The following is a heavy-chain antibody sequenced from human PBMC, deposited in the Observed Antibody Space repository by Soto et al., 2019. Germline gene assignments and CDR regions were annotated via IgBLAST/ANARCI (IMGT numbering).Heavy chain of an antibody. CDR1: GFTFNTYS. CDR2: IRTADNTI. Sequence: ESGGGLVPPGGSLRLSCAVSGFTFNTYSVNWVRQAPGKGLEWVAYIRTADNTIYYADSVRGRFTISIDFATNSLFLQMSGLRAEDTALYYCARDHQWAFDYWGQGTQVTVSS. D-gene: IGHD1-26*01. CDR3: ARDHQWAFDY. V-gene: IGHV3-48*01. J-gene: IGHJ4*02.